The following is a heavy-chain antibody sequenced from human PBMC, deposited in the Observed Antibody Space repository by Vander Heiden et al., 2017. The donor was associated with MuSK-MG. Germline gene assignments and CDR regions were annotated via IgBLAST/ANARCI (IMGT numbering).Heavy chain of an antibody. CDR1: GGSISSSSAY. V-gene: IGHV4-39*07. CDR3: ARDGGWGIWSGFYY. Sequence: QLQLQESGPGLVKPSETLSLTCTVSGGSISSSSAYWGWIRQPPGKGLEWIGSIYYSGRTYYHPSLKSRVTISVDTSKNQFSLKLSSVTAADTAVYYCARDGGWGIWSGFYYWGQGTLVTVSS. CDR2: IYYSGRT. J-gene: IGHJ4*02. D-gene: IGHD3-3*01.